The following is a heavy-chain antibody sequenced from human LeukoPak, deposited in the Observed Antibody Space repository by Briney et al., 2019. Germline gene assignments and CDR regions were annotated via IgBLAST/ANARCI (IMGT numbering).Heavy chain of an antibody. V-gene: IGHV4-38-2*02. Sequence: SETLSLTCTVSGYSISSGYYWGWIRQPPGKGLEWIGSIYHSGSTYYNPSLKSRVTISVDTSKNQFSLKLSSVTAADTAVYYCARRQLGITIVRGVIDNWFDPWGQGTLVTVSS. CDR2: IYHSGST. J-gene: IGHJ5*02. CDR3: ARRQLGITIVRGVIDNWFDP. D-gene: IGHD3-10*01. CDR1: GYSISSGYY.